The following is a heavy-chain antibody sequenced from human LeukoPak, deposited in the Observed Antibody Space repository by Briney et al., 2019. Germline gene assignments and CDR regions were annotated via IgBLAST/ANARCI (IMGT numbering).Heavy chain of an antibody. D-gene: IGHD3-22*01. CDR2: ISYDGSNK. CDR1: GFTFSSYA. CDR3: ARSISRGYDSSGYYFGPDAFDI. J-gene: IGHJ3*02. Sequence: SGRSLRLSCAASGFTFSSYAMHWVRQAPGKGLEWVAVISYDGSNKYYTDSVKGRFTISRDNSKNTLYLQMNSLRAEDTAVYYCARSISRGYDSSGYYFGPDAFDIWGQGTMVTVSS. V-gene: IGHV3-30-3*01.